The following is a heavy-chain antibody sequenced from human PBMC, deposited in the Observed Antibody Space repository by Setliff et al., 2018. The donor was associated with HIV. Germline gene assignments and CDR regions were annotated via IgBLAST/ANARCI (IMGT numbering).Heavy chain of an antibody. CDR3: ARPNYYDSSGSFDY. J-gene: IGHJ4*02. CDR2: IRHDGTNK. CDR1: GFTFSSYG. V-gene: IGHV3-30*02. D-gene: IGHD3-22*01. Sequence: GGSLRLSCAASGFTFSSYGMHWVRQAPGKGLEWVAFIRHDGTNKYYADSVKGRFTISRDNVKNSLYLQMNSLRAEDTAVYYCARPNYYDSSGSFDYWGQGTLVTVSS.